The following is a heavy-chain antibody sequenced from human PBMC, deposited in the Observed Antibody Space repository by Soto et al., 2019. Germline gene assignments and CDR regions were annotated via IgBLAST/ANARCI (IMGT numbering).Heavy chain of an antibody. CDR3: AQAYKNSWSQDGFDI. V-gene: IGHV2-5*01. Sequence: QITLKESGPTLVKPTQTLTLTCTFSGFSLSTSGLGVGWIRQPPGKALEWLGIIYWYDDKPYSPSLRSRFTINKDTSKSQVFLTRTNMDPVDTATYYSAQAYKNSWSQDGFDIWGQGAMVTVSS. J-gene: IGHJ3*02. CDR1: GFSLSTSGLG. CDR2: IYWYDDK. D-gene: IGHD6-13*01.